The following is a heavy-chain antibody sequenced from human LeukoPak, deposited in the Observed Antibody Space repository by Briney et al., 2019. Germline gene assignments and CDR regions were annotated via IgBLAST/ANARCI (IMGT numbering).Heavy chain of an antibody. CDR2: ISGSGGST. CDR3: AKYVSGGEYGGMWYYYGMDV. D-gene: IGHD4-23*01. J-gene: IGHJ6*02. Sequence: GGSLRLSCAASEFTFSSYAMTWVRQAPGKGLEWVSAISGSGGSTYYADSVKGRFTISRDNSKNTLYLQMNSLRAEDTAVYYCAKYVSGGEYGGMWYYYGMDVWGQGTTVTVSS. V-gene: IGHV3-23*01. CDR1: EFTFSSYA.